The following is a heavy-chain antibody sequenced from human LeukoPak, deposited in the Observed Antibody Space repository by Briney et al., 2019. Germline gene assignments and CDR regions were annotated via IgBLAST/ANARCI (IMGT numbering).Heavy chain of an antibody. CDR3: ARGKFGDFED. Sequence: PSEALSLTCTVSGASINSYYWSWVRQPPGKGLEWIGCVSYSGSTNYNADLKSRVTISEDTSKTQVSLKLSSVTAADTAVYFCARGKFGDFEDWGQGTTVTVSS. CDR1: GASINSYY. D-gene: IGHD4-17*01. V-gene: IGHV4-59*01. CDR2: VSYSGST. J-gene: IGHJ6*02.